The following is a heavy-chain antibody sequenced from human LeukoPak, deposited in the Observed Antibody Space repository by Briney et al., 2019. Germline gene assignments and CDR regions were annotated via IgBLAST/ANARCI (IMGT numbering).Heavy chain of an antibody. D-gene: IGHD3-9*01. CDR1: GFTFSSYA. CDR2: ISGSGGST. CDR3: AKRVGYYDILTGYYFDY. V-gene: IGHV3-23*01. J-gene: IGHJ4*02. Sequence: GGSLRLTCAAFGFTFSSYAMSWVRQAPGKGLEWVSAISGSGGSTYYADSVKGRFTISRDNSKNTLYLQMNSLRAEDTAVYYCAKRVGYYDILTGYYFDYWGQGTLVTVSS.